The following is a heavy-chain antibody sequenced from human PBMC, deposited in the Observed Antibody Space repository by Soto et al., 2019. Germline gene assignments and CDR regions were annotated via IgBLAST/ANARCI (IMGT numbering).Heavy chain of an antibody. CDR2: INHSGNT. D-gene: IGHD6-6*01. V-gene: IGHV4-34*01. CDR3: ARGGEYSNSFDY. CDR1: GGSFSGYY. Sequence: SETLSLTCAVYGGSFSGYYWSWIRQSPGKGLEWIGEINHSGNTNYSPSLKSRVTISVDTSKNQFSLNLSSVTAADTAVYYCARGGEYSNSFDYWGQGTLVTVSS. J-gene: IGHJ4*02.